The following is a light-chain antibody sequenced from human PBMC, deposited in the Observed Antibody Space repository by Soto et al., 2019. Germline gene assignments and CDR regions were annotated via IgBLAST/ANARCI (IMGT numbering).Light chain of an antibody. Sequence: QSVLTXPASVSGSPGQSITVSCTGTSSDVGGYNYVSWYQQHPGKAPQLLIYEVNIRPSGVSNRFSASKSGNTASLTISGLQAEDEADYYCTSYTSSSTLVFGTGTKVTVL. CDR2: EVN. J-gene: IGLJ1*01. CDR1: SSDVGGYNY. CDR3: TSYTSSSTLV. V-gene: IGLV2-14*01.